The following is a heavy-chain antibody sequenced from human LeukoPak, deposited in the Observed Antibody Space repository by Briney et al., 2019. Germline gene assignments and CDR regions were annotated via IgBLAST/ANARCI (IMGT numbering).Heavy chain of an antibody. Sequence: GGSLRLSCAASGFTFSSYSMNWVRQAPGKGLEWVSSISSSSSYIYYADSVKGRFTISRDNAKNSLYLQMSSLRAEDTAVYYCARDCSSTSCYREYYFDYWGQGTLVTVSS. CDR1: GFTFSSYS. CDR2: ISSSSSYI. J-gene: IGHJ4*02. D-gene: IGHD2-2*02. V-gene: IGHV3-21*01. CDR3: ARDCSSTSCYREYYFDY.